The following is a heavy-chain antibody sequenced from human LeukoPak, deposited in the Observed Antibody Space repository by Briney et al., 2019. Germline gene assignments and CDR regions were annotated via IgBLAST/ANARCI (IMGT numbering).Heavy chain of an antibody. V-gene: IGHV3-49*04. D-gene: IGHD3-3*01. CDR1: GFTFGDYA. Sequence: PGGSLRLSCTASGFTFGDYAMSWVRQAPGKGLEWVGFIRSKAYGGTTEYAASVKGRFTISRDDSKSIAYLQMNSLKTEDTAVYYCTRAPSITIFGVVIKHYYYYYYMDVWGKGTTVTVSS. CDR3: TRAPSITIFGVVIKHYYYYYYMDV. CDR2: IRSKAYGGTT. J-gene: IGHJ6*03.